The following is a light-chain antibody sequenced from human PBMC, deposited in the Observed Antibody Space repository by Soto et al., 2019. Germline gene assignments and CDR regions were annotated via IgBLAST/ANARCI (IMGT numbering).Light chain of an antibody. CDR3: ASYTRTTTLV. CDR1: ISDIGGYNF. CDR2: DVN. Sequence: QAVLTQPASVSGSPGQSITISCTGTISDIGGYNFISWYQHHPGKAPKLVIYDVNNRPSGISYRFSGSKSGNTASLTTSGLQAEDEADYYCASYTRTTTLVFGGGTQLTVL. V-gene: IGLV2-14*01. J-gene: IGLJ2*01.